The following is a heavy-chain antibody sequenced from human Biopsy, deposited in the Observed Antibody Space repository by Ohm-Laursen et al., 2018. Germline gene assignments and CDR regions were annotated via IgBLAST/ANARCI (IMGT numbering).Heavy chain of an antibody. V-gene: IGHV3-9*01. J-gene: IGHJ4*02. D-gene: IGHD6-19*01. Sequence: SLRLSCAASGFTFENYAMNWVRQAPGEGLEWVSGISWNSGSVVYADSVKGRFTISRDNAKNSLYLQMHSLRAEDAAFYYCAKASGYSSGWPIDYWGQGNLVTVSS. CDR3: AKASGYSSGWPIDY. CDR1: GFTFENYA. CDR2: ISWNSGSV.